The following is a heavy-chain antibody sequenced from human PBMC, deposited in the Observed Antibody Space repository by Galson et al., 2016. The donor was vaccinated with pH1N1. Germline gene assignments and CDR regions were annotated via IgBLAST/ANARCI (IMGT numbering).Heavy chain of an antibody. CDR2: IYYSGST. J-gene: IGHJ5*02. V-gene: IGHV4-31*03. CDR3: VRAYYDSSPRNWFDP. CDR1: GGSISSGGYY. Sequence: LTCTVPGGSISSGGYYWSWIRPHPGKGLEWIGYIYYSGSTYYNPSLKSRVIISVDTSKNQFSLNLSSVTAADTAVDYCVRAYYDSSPRNWFDPWGQGTLVTVSS. D-gene: IGHD3-22*01.